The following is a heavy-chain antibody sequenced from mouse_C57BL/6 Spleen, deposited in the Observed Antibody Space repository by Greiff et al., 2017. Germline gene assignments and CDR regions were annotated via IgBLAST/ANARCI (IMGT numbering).Heavy chain of an antibody. D-gene: IGHD1-1*01. V-gene: IGHV2-6-1*01. CDR3: ARHLITTVVDYAMDY. CDR1: GFSLTSYG. CDR2: IWSDGST. J-gene: IGHJ4*01. Sequence: VMLVESGPGLVAPSQSLSITCTVSGFSLTSYGVHWVRQPPGKGLEWLVVIWSDGSTTYNSALKSRLSISKDNSKSQVFLKMNSLQTDDTAMYYCARHLITTVVDYAMDYWGQGTSVTVSS.